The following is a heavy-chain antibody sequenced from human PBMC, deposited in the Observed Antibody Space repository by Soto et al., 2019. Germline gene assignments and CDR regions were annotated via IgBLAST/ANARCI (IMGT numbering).Heavy chain of an antibody. CDR1: GGSISSYY. CDR3: ARGGYNLIDY. V-gene: IGHV4-59*01. Sequence: SETLSLTCTVSGGSISSYYWSWIRQPPGKGLEWIGYIYHSGSTNYNPSLKSRVTISVDTSKNQFSLKLSSVTAADTAVYYCARGGYNLIDYWGQGTLVTVSS. D-gene: IGHD5-12*01. J-gene: IGHJ4*02. CDR2: IYHSGST.